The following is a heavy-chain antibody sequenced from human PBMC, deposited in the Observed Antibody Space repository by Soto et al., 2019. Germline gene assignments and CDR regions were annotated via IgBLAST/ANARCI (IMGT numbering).Heavy chain of an antibody. Sequence: ASGKVSCKASGYTFTSYDINWARQATGQGLEWMGWMNPTSGNTGYAQKFQGRVTRTRNPSISTAYMELSSLRADDMAVYYCARGNHFWSGPSNYYGTDVWGQ. CDR3: ARGNHFWSGPSNYYGTDV. V-gene: IGHV1-8*01. CDR2: MNPTSGNT. J-gene: IGHJ6*02. CDR1: GYTFTSYD. D-gene: IGHD3-3*02.